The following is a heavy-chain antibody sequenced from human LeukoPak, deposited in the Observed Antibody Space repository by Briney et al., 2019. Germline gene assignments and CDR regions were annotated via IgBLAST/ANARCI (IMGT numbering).Heavy chain of an antibody. J-gene: IGHJ6*02. CDR2: IYYSGST. V-gene: IGHV4-31*03. D-gene: IGHD6-19*01. CDR1: GDSISSGGYY. Sequence: SETLSLTCIVSGDSISSGGYYWSWIRQHPGKGLGWIGYIYYSGSTYYNPSLKSRVTISVDTSKNQFSLKLSSVTAADTAVYYCARDAVAGTSYYYYYYGMDVWGQGTTVTVSS. CDR3: ARDAVAGTSYYYYYYGMDV.